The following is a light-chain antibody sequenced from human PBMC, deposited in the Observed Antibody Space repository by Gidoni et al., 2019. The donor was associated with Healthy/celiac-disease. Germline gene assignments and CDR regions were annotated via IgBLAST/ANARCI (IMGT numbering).Light chain of an antibody. CDR3: QQSYSTPPYT. Sequence: LQMPHSLSSLSASVGDSVTITCRASQSISSYLNWYQQKPGKASKLLIYAASSLQSGVPSRFSGSRAGTDLTLTISSLQPEDFATYYCQQSYSTPPYTFGQGTKLEIK. J-gene: IGKJ2*01. V-gene: IGKV1-39*01. CDR1: QSISSY. CDR2: AAS.